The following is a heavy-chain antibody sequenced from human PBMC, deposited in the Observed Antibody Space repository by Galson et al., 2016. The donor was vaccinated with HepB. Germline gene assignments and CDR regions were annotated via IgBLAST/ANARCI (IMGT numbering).Heavy chain of an antibody. CDR3: ARLPLLLVGPPDYYFDR. CDR2: IFYSGST. V-gene: IGHV4-31*03. CDR1: GDPISSGGYY. D-gene: IGHD6-6*01. Sequence: TLSLTCTVSGDPISSGGYYWSWIRQHPGKGLEWVGYIFYSGSTHYNPSLKSRVSMSVDTSKNQFSLKLTSVTAADTAVYYCARLPLLLVGPPDYYFDRWGQGTLVTVSS. J-gene: IGHJ4*02.